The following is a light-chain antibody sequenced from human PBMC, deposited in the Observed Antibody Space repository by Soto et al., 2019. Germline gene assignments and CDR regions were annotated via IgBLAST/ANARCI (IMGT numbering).Light chain of an antibody. J-gene: IGKJ1*01. V-gene: IGKV3-20*01. CDR1: QSVSSNY. Sequence: EIVLTQSPGTLSLSPGERATLSCRASQSVSSNYLAWYQQKTGQTPRLLIYIASSRAPGIPDRFSGSGSGTHFTLTISRVEPEDFAVYYCQQYGSSPRTFGQGTKVEIK. CDR3: QQYGSSPRT. CDR2: IAS.